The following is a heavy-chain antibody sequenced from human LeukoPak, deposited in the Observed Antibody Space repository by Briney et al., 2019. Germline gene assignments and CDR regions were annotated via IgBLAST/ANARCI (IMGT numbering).Heavy chain of an antibody. V-gene: IGHV3-33*01. CDR2: IWYDGSNK. Sequence: GRSLRLSCAASGFTFSSYGMHWVRQAPGKGLEWVAVIWYDGSNKYYADSVKGRFTISRDNSKNTLYLQMNSLRAEDTAVYYCARDRYAGSGSSKKAWFDPWGQETLVTVSS. CDR3: ARDRYAGSGSSKKAWFDP. J-gene: IGHJ5*02. D-gene: IGHD3-10*01. CDR1: GFTFSSYG.